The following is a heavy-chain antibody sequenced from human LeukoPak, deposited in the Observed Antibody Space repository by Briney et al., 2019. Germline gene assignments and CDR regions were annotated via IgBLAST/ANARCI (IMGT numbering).Heavy chain of an antibody. CDR2: IWYDGSNK. CDR1: GFTFSSYG. D-gene: IGHD6-13*01. Sequence: PGGSLTLSCAASGFTFSSYGMHWVRQAPGKGLEWVAVIWYDGSNKYYADSVKGRFTIYRDNSKNTLYLQLNSLRAEDTAVYYCARMAQDKHSSSWSTYYYYYGMDVWGQGTTVTVSS. J-gene: IGHJ6*02. CDR3: ARMAQDKHSSSWSTYYYYYGMDV. V-gene: IGHV3-33*01.